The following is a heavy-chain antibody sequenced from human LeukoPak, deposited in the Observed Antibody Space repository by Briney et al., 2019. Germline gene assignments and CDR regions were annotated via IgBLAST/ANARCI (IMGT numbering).Heavy chain of an antibody. D-gene: IGHD7-27*01. CDR1: GFTFSSYS. J-gene: IGHJ3*02. V-gene: IGHV3-21*01. Sequence: GGSLRLSCAASGFTFSSYSMNWVRQAPGKGLEWVSSISSSSSYIYYADSVKGRFTISRDNAKNSLYLQMNSLRAEDTAVYYCARKMGTLGHAFDIRGQGTMVTVSS. CDR2: ISSSSSYI. CDR3: ARKMGTLGHAFDI.